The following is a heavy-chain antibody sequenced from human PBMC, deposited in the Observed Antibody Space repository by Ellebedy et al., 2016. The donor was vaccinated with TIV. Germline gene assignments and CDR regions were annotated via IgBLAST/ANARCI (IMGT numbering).Heavy chain of an antibody. CDR2: INTYNGNT. Sequence: AASVKVSCKASVHTFTSAGFVWVRQAPGQGLEWMGWINTYNGNTNYAKSFQGRVTMTTDTSTNTAYLDLRSLRPDDTAVYYCAPGITGPVDLGYWGQGTLVTVSS. CDR1: VHTFTSAG. CDR3: APGITGPVDLGY. V-gene: IGHV1-18*04. J-gene: IGHJ4*02. D-gene: IGHD1-1*01.